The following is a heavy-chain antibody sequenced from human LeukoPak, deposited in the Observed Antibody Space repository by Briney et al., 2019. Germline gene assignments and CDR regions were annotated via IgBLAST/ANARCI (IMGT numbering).Heavy chain of an antibody. D-gene: IGHD6-13*01. V-gene: IGHV3-23*01. CDR2: ISGSGGST. J-gene: IGHJ4*02. CDR1: GFTFSSYA. CDR3: AKVDPPEGLPYSSSWFDY. Sequence: HTGGSLRLSCAASGFTFSSYAMSWVRQAPGKGLEWVSAISGSGGSTYYADSVKGRFTISRDNSKNTLYLQMNSLRAEDTAVYYCAKVDPPEGLPYSSSWFDYWGQGTLVTVSS.